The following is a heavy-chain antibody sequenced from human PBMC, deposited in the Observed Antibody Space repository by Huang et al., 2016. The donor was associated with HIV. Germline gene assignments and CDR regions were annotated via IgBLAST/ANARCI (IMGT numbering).Heavy chain of an antibody. CDR2: IYPGDSDT. J-gene: IGHJ4*02. D-gene: IGHD5-18*01. Sequence: EVQLVQSGAEVKKPGESLKISCKGSGFSFTNYWIGWVRQMPGKGLEWMGIIYPGDSDTTHSPSFRGPVTISADKSINTAYLQWNSLKASDSAMYYCARPLLGYSNGYYFDYWGQGTLVTVSS. V-gene: IGHV5-51*03. CDR1: GFSFTNYW. CDR3: ARPLLGYSNGYYFDY.